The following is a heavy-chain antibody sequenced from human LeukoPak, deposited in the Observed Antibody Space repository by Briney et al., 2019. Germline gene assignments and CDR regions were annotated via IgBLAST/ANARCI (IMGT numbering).Heavy chain of an antibody. Sequence: ESSETLSLTCTVSGGSISSYYWSWIRQPPGKGLEWIGYIYYSGSTNYNPSLKSRVTISVDTSKNQFSLKLSSVTAADTAVYYCARDQLLNYYYYMDVWGKGTTVTVSS. D-gene: IGHD2/OR15-2a*01. J-gene: IGHJ6*03. V-gene: IGHV4-59*01. CDR3: ARDQLLNYYYYMDV. CDR2: IYYSGST. CDR1: GGSISSYY.